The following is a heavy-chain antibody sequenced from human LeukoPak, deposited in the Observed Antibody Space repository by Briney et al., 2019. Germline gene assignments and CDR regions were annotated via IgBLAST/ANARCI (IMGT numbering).Heavy chain of an antibody. J-gene: IGHJ4*02. CDR2: ISGSGGST. Sequence: GALRLSCTASRFTFSSYALSWVRQAPGKGLEWVSAISGSGGSTYYADSVKGRFTISRDNSKNTLYLQMNSLRAEDTAVYYCAKDTVITFGGVIDEFDYWGQGTLVTVSS. V-gene: IGHV3-23*01. CDR1: RFTFSSYA. CDR3: AKDTVITFGGVIDEFDY. D-gene: IGHD3-16*02.